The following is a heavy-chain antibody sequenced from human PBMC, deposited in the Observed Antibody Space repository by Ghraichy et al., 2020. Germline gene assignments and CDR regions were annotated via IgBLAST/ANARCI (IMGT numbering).Heavy chain of an antibody. CDR2: IYISGTT. V-gene: IGHV3-53*01. CDR1: GFTVSSNY. J-gene: IGHJ4*02. D-gene: IGHD3-10*01. Sequence: GGSLRLSCAASGFTVSSNYMSWVRQAPGKGLEWVSVIYISGTTYYPDSVKGRFTISRDNSKNTLYLQMNSLRAEDTAVYFCASHYGSGSFAYWGQGTLVTVSS. CDR3: ASHYGSGSFAY.